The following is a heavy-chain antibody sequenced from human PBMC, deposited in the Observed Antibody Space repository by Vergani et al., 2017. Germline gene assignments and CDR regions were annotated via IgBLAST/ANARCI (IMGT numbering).Heavy chain of an antibody. Sequence: QVQLVQSGAEVKKPGSPVKVSCKASGGPFSSYAISWVRKAPGQGLEWMGRIIPIFGTANYAQKFQGRVTITADKSTSTAYMELSSLRSEDTAVYYCARESGEYGDLGYWGQGTLVTVSS. CDR1: GGPFSSYA. J-gene: IGHJ4*02. D-gene: IGHD4-17*01. V-gene: IGHV1-69*14. CDR2: IIPIFGTA. CDR3: ARESGEYGDLGY.